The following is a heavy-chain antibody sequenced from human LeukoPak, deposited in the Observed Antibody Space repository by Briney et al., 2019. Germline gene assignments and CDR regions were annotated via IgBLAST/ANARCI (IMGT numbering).Heavy chain of an antibody. Sequence: GKSLRLSCAASGFNFRNDGMHWVRQAPGKGLEWVAVIWYDGSNKYYVDSVEGRFTISRDNSKNTLFLEMDSLRAEDTAVYYCARGFKFYDSRGDDSDVSDDWFDTWGQGILVTVSS. CDR2: IWYDGSNK. CDR1: GFNFRNDG. J-gene: IGHJ5*02. D-gene: IGHD3-22*01. CDR3: ARGFKFYDSRGDDSDVSDDWFDT. V-gene: IGHV3-33*01.